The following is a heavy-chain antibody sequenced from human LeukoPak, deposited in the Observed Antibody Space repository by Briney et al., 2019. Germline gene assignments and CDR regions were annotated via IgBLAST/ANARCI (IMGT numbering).Heavy chain of an antibody. V-gene: IGHV4-59*01. CDR2: IYYSGST. Sequence: SETLSLTCTVSGGSISSYYWSWIRQPPGKGLEWIGYIYYSGSTNYNPSLKSRVTISVDTSKNQFSLKLSSVTAAHTAVYYCARGRRTAVADYWGQGTLVTVSS. D-gene: IGHD6-19*01. J-gene: IGHJ4*02. CDR3: ARGRRTAVADY. CDR1: GGSISSYY.